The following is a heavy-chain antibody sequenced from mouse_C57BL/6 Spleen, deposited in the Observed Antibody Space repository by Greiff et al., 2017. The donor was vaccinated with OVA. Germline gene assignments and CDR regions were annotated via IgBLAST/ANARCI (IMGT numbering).Heavy chain of an antibody. Sequence: VQGVESGPGLVAPSQSLSITCTVSGFSLTSYGVSWVCQPPGKGLEWLGVIWGDGSTNYHSALISRLSIIKDNSKSQFFLKLNSLQTDDTATYYCAKGTTVVAHYAMDYWGQGTSVTVSS. CDR3: AKGTTVVAHYAMDY. CDR2: IWGDGST. CDR1: GFSLTSYG. V-gene: IGHV2-3*01. D-gene: IGHD1-1*01. J-gene: IGHJ4*01.